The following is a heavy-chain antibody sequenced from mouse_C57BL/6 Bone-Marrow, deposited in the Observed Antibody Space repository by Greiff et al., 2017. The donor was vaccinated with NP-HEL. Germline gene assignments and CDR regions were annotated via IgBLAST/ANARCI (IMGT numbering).Heavy chain of an antibody. Sequence: EVQVVESGGGLVKPGGSLKLSCAASGFTFSSYTMSWVRQTPEKRLEWVATISGGGGNTYYPDSVKGRFTISRDNAKNTLYLQMSSLRSEDTALYYCARHPNWNAMDYWGQGTSVTVSS. D-gene: IGHD4-1*01. CDR1: GFTFSSYT. J-gene: IGHJ4*01. CDR2: ISGGGGNT. CDR3: ARHPNWNAMDY. V-gene: IGHV5-9*01.